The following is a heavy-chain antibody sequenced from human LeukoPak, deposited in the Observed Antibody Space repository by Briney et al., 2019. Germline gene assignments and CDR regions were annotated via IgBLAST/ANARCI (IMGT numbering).Heavy chain of an antibody. V-gene: IGHV1-2*06. J-gene: IGHJ5*02. CDR3: ARATEQLGRRTNWFDP. D-gene: IGHD6-6*01. CDR1: GYTFTSYD. CDR2: INPNSGGT. Sequence: ASVKVSCKASGYTFTSYDINWVRQATGQGLEWMGRINPNSGGTNYAQKFQGRVTMTRDTSISTAYMELSRLRSDDTAVYYCARATEQLGRRTNWFDPWGQGTLVTVSS.